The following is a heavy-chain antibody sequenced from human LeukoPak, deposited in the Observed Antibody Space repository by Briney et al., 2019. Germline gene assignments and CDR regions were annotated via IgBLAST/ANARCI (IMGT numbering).Heavy chain of an antibody. V-gene: IGHV4-4*09. Sequence: SETLSLTCAVSGGSINTYYWSWIRQPPGKGLEWVGYIYSTGNTNYNPSLKGRVTISLDTSKNQFSLNLSSVTAADTAVYYCAKHDTVFGAAHFYMDVWGKGTAVTVSS. D-gene: IGHD3-3*01. CDR3: AKHDTVFGAAHFYMDV. J-gene: IGHJ6*03. CDR1: GGSINTYY. CDR2: IYSTGNT.